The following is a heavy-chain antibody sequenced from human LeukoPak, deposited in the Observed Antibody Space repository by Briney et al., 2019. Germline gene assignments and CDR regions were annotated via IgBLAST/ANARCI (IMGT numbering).Heavy chain of an antibody. V-gene: IGHV3-21*01. CDR3: ARDRVNNNWFFVGDY. CDR1: GFTFSSYT. J-gene: IGHJ4*02. CDR2: ISGSHSYI. D-gene: IGHD1-1*01. Sequence: PGGSLRLSCAASGFTFSSYTMSWARQAPGKGLEWVSSISGSHSYIYYADSVKGRFTISRDNAKNSLYLQMNSLRAEDTAVYYCARDRVNNNWFFVGDYWGQGTLVTVSS.